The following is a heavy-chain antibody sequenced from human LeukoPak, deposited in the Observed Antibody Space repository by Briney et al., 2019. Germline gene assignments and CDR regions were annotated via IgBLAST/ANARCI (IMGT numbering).Heavy chain of an antibody. CDR2: ISDSGRST. J-gene: IGHJ6*02. CDR3: APRWTSATRSYGMDV. CDR1: GFTFSSYA. V-gene: IGHV3-23*01. D-gene: IGHD3-3*01. Sequence: GGSLRLSCAASGFTFSSYAVSWVRQTPGRGLEWVSGISDSGRSTYYADSVKGRFTISRDNSQNTLYLQMNNLRAEDTAVYYCAPRWTSATRSYGMDVWGQGTTVTVSS.